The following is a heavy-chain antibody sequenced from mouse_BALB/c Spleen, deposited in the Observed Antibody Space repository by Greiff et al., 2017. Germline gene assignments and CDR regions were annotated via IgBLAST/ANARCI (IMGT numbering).Heavy chain of an antibody. V-gene: IGHV14-4*02. J-gene: IGHJ2*01. D-gene: IGHD2-13*01. CDR2: IDPENGDT. CDR3: NAWGDKDD. CDR1: GFNIKDYY. Sequence: EVQLQQSGAELVRSGASVKLSCTASGFNIKDYYMHWVKQRPEQGLEWIGWIDPENGDTEYAPKFQGKATMTADTSSNTAYLQLSSLTSEDTAVYYCNAWGDKDDWGQGTTLTVSS.